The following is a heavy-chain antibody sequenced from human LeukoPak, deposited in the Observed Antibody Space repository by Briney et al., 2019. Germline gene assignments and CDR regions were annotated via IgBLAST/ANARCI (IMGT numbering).Heavy chain of an antibody. CDR1: GGSISSGSYY. J-gene: IGHJ5*02. CDR3: ARDAGGYSYGRGYNWFDP. V-gene: IGHV4-61*02. CDR2: IYTSGST. Sequence: SQTLSLTCTVSGGSISSGSYYWRWIRQPAGKGLEWIGRIYTSGSTNYNPSLKSRVTISVDTSKNQFSLKLSSVTAADTAVYYCARDAGGYSYGRGYNWFDPWGQGTLVTVSS. D-gene: IGHD5-18*01.